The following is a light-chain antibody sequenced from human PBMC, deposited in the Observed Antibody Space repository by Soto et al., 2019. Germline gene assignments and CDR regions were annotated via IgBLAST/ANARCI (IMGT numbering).Light chain of an antibody. CDR3: QQRSNWPSFT. CDR1: QSVSSN. V-gene: IGKV3-11*01. CDR2: DAS. Sequence: EIVMTQSPGTLSLSPGETATLSCRASQSVSSNYVAWFHQKPGQAHRLLIYDASNRATGIPARFSGSGSGADFTLTISSLEPEDFAVYYCQQRSNWPSFTFGPGTKVDIK. J-gene: IGKJ3*01.